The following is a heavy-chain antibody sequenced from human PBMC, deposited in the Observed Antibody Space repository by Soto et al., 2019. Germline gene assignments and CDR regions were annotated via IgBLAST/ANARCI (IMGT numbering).Heavy chain of an antibody. D-gene: IGHD5-18*01. V-gene: IGHV4-39*01. CDR2: IYYSGST. J-gene: IGHJ5*02. CDR3: ARHVDTAMVTSAFDP. CDR1: GGSISNSSYY. Sequence: PSETLSLTCTVSGGSISNSSYYWGWIRQPPGKGLEWIGSIYYSGSTYYNPSLKSRVTISVDTSKNQFSLKLSSVTAADTAVYYCARHVDTAMVTSAFDPWGQGTLVTVS.